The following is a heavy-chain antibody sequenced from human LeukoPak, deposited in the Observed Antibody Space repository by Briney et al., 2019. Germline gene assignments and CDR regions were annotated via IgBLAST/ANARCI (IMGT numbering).Heavy chain of an antibody. J-gene: IGHJ4*02. CDR3: VALIRGLGY. CDR2: SRNRAHSYTT. CDR1: GFTFSDHY. V-gene: IGHV3-72*01. D-gene: IGHD3-10*01. Sequence: GGSLRLSCSVSGFTFSDHYMDWVRQAPGKGLDWVGRSRNRAHSYTTEYAASVKGRFTVSRADSENLLFLQMNSLKTDDTAVYYCVALIRGLGYWGQGTLVTVSS.